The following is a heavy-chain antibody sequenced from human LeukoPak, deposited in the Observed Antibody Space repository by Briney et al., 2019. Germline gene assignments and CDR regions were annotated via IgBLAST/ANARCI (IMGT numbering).Heavy chain of an antibody. CDR1: GFTVSSNP. D-gene: IGHD2-15*01. V-gene: IGHV3-23*01. CDR3: AKAPVTSCRGAFCYPFDY. Sequence: GGSLRLSCTVSGFTVSSNPMSWVRQAPGKGLEWVSAMSSSDDGRYYAASVRGRFTISRDTSRSTLYLQMNSLRAEDAAVYYCAKAPVTSCRGAFCYPFDYWGQGTLVTVSS. J-gene: IGHJ4*02. CDR2: MSSSDDGR.